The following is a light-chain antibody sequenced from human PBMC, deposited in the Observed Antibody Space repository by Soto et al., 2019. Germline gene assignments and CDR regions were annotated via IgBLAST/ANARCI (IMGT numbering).Light chain of an antibody. CDR2: DAS. V-gene: IGKV3-11*01. CDR1: QSISGY. CDR3: QQRSNWPPT. J-gene: IGKJ5*01. Sequence: EIVLTQSPATLSLSPGERATLSFRASQSISGYLAWYQQKRGQAPRLLIYDASNRATGIPARFSGSGSGTDFTLTISSLEPEDFAVYYCQQRSNWPPTFGQGTRLEIK.